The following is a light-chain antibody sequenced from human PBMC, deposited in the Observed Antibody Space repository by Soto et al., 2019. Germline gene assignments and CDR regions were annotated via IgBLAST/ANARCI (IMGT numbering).Light chain of an antibody. CDR3: QQRSNWPPLT. Sequence: EIVLTQSPATLSLSPGEGATLSCRASQSVGSYLAWYQQKPGQAPRLLIYDASNRATGIPARFSGSGSGTDLTLTISSLEPEDFAVYYCQQRSNWPPLTFGGGTKVEIK. CDR2: DAS. CDR1: QSVGSY. J-gene: IGKJ4*01. V-gene: IGKV3-11*01.